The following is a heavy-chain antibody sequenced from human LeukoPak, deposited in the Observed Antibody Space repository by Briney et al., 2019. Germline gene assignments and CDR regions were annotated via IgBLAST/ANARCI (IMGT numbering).Heavy chain of an antibody. Sequence: ASVKVSCKASGYTFTSYGISWVRQAPGQGLEWMGIINPSGGSTSYAQKFQGRVTMTRDMSTSTVYMELSSLGSEDTAVYYCARGSRVYGGFDSWGQGTQVTVSS. D-gene: IGHD4-23*01. CDR1: GYTFTSYG. CDR3: ARGSRVYGGFDS. CDR2: INPSGGST. V-gene: IGHV1-46*01. J-gene: IGHJ4*02.